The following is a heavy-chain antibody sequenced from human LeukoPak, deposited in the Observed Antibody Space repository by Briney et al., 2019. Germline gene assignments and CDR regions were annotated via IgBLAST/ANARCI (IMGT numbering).Heavy chain of an antibody. CDR3: AHIGKAPALLEH. J-gene: IGHJ4*02. CDR1: GLDFSIAW. Sequence: GGALRLSCEVSGLDFSIAWMSWVRQTPGKGLEWVGRIKPRMHGEPTDYAARVEGRLHISRDHSRNTVTLHMYGLKPEDTAIYYRAHIGKAPALLEHWGQETLVTVSS. V-gene: IGHV3-15*01. CDR2: IKPRMHGEPT. D-gene: IGHD2-21*01.